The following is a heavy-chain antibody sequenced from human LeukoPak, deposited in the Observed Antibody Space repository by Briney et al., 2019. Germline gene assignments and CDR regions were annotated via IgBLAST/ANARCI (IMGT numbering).Heavy chain of an antibody. Sequence: ASVKVSCKASGYIFTGYYMHWVRQAPGQGLEWMGWINPKSGGTNFAQKFQGRVTMTRDTSISAAYVELSRVRSDDTAMYYCSRSADGYNYEPWFDPWGQGTLVTVSS. D-gene: IGHD5-24*01. V-gene: IGHV1-2*02. CDR1: GYIFTGYY. CDR3: SRSADGYNYEPWFDP. CDR2: INPKSGGT. J-gene: IGHJ5*02.